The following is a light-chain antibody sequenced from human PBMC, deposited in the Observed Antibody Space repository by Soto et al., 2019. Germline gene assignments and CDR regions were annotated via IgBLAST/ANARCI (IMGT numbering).Light chain of an antibody. CDR3: HQYAESPLT. Sequence: EIVLTQSPDTLSLSPGERATLSCRTSEPIRNTYAACYNQKPGQAPRLLIYGASSRAIGIPDRFSGSGSGTDFTLTISRLEPEDFALYYCHQYAESPLTFGGGTKVEIK. V-gene: IGKV3-20*01. CDR2: GAS. J-gene: IGKJ4*01. CDR1: EPIRNTY.